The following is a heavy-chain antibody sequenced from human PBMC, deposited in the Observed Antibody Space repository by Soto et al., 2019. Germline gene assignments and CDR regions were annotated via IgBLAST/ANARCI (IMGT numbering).Heavy chain of an antibody. Sequence: SETPSLTCTVSGCSIGSSSYYWGGIRHPPGKGLEWIGSIFYSGSTYYNPSLKSRATISVDTSKNHFSLKLSSVTAPDTAVYYCACRGSGGYTYGSEYSGRDVWRQGKTLT. J-gene: IGHJ6*02. CDR1: GCSIGSSSYY. CDR2: IFYSGST. D-gene: IGHD5-18*01. CDR3: ACRGSGGYTYGSEYSGRDV. V-gene: IGHV4-39*05.